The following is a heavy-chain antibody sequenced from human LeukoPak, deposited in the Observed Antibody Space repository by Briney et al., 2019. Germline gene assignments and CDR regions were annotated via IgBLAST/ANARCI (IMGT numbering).Heavy chain of an antibody. CDR3: AKDRAGRRWLHFPFDS. D-gene: IGHD5-24*01. CDR2: IDDSGDST. CDR1: GFTFTSFA. V-gene: IGHV3-23*01. J-gene: IGHJ4*02. Sequence: GGSLRLSRAASGFTFTSFAMSWVRQAPGKGLEWVSGIDDSGDSTYYADSVRGRFTISRDNSKNTLYLQMSSLRAEDTAIYYCAKDRAGRRWLHFPFDSWGQGTLVTVSS.